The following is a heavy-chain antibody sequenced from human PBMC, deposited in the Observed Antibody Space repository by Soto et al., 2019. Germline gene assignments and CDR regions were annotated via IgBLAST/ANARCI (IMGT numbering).Heavy chain of an antibody. D-gene: IGHD6-13*01. J-gene: IGHJ3*02. CDR1: GFTFSSYA. CDR3: AKDAPQKITRIAAAGTLDDAFDI. Sequence: GGSLRLSCAASGFTFSSYAMSWVRQAPGKGLEWVSAISGSGGSTYYADSVKGRFTISRDNSKNTLYLQMNSLRAEDTAVYYCAKDAPQKITRIAAAGTLDDAFDIWGQGTMVTVSS. CDR2: ISGSGGST. V-gene: IGHV3-23*01.